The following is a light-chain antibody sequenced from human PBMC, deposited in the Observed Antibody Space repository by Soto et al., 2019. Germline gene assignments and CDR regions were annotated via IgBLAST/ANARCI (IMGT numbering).Light chain of an antibody. CDR2: GTS. CDR1: QSVGSS. CDR3: QQYNNSPYT. J-gene: IGKJ2*01. V-gene: IGKV3-15*01. Sequence: EIVMTQSPVTLSVSPGERAALSCRASQSVGSSFAWYQQRPGQAPRVLIYGTSTRATGVPARFSGSGSGTDFTLTISSLHSEDFAVYYCQQYNNSPYTFGQGTRLEI.